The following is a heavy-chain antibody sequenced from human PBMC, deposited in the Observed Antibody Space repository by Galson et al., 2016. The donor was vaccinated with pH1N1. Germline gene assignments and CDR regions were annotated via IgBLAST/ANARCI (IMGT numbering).Heavy chain of an antibody. D-gene: IGHD3-22*01. CDR2: ISPYNGDT. J-gene: IGHJ3*02. Sequence: SVKVSCKASGYSFNNYAISWVRQAPGQGLEWMGWISPYNGDTNSAEKFQGRVTMTTDTSTTIAYMELRSLRSDDTAVYYCARGREYYYESSGFDALDIWGHGTMIIVSS. CDR3: ARGREYYYESSGFDALDI. V-gene: IGHV1-18*01. CDR1: GYSFNNYA.